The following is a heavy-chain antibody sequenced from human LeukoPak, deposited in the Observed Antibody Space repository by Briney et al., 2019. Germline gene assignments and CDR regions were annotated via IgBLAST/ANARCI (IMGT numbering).Heavy chain of an antibody. CDR2: IISDDSST. CDR3: AREMAYSSGRAFDI. Sequence: GGSLRLSCAASGFTFSSYWMHWVRQTQGKGLVWVSRIISDDSSTSYADSVKGRFTISRDNAKNTLYLQMNSLRAEDTAVYYCAREMAYSSGRAFDIWGQGIMVTVSS. CDR1: GFTFSSYW. D-gene: IGHD6-19*01. V-gene: IGHV3-74*01. J-gene: IGHJ3*02.